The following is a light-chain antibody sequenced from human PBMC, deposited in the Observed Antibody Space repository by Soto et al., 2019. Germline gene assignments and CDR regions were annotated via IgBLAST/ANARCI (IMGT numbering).Light chain of an antibody. CDR3: QQFYSPPFP. Sequence: DIVMTQTPDSLAVSLGESATITCKSSQSILATCNNKNCLAWYQHKPGQPPKMLIIWASTRESGVPERFSGSGSGTDFTLTISSLQAEDAAVYYCQQFYSPPFPFGQGTKLEIK. V-gene: IGKV4-1*01. J-gene: IGKJ2*01. CDR2: WAS. CDR1: QSILATCNNKNC.